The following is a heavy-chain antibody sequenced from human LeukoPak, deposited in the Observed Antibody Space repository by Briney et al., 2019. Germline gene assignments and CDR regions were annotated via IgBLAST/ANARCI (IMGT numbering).Heavy chain of an antibody. J-gene: IGHJ4*02. CDR2: IYTSGST. CDR3: ARSGSGWYPLFDF. V-gene: IGHV4-59*01. CDR1: GGSISSYY. D-gene: IGHD6-19*01. Sequence: SKTLSLTCTVSGGSISSYYWSWIRQPPGKGLEWIGYIYTSGSTNYNPSLKSRVTISVDTSKNQFSLKLTSVTAADTAVYYCARSGSGWYPLFDFWGQGTLVTVSS.